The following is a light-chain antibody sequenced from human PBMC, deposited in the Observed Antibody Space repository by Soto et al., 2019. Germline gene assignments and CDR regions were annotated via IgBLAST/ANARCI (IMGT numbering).Light chain of an antibody. V-gene: IGKV1-16*01. J-gene: IGKJ4*01. CDR1: EDIANS. CDR3: HHHKSYPLT. Sequence: DIQMTQSPSSLSASVGDRVTISCRASEDIANSLGWFRLKPGEAPKSLIYSAVRLHSGAPSRFSGSGSGTDFTLTISSLQPEDFATYYCHHHKSYPLTFGPGTKVDI. CDR2: SAV.